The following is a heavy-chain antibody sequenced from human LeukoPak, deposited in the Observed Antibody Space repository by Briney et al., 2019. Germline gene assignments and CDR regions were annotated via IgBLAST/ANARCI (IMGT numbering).Heavy chain of an antibody. V-gene: IGHV4-34*01. J-gene: IGHJ4*02. Sequence: KPSETLSLTCAVYGGSFSGYYWSWIRQPPGKGLEWIGEINHSGSTNYNPSLKSRVTISVDTSKNQFSLKLSSVTAADTAVYYCARAGSSSWYFDYWGQGTLVTVSS. CDR1: GGSFSGYY. D-gene: IGHD6-13*01. CDR3: ARAGSSSWYFDY. CDR2: INHSGST.